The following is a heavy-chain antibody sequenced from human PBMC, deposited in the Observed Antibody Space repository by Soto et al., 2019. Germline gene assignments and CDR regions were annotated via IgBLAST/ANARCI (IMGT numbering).Heavy chain of an antibody. CDR3: ARHSRYSSSWYAGYFDY. V-gene: IGHV5-51*01. CDR1: GYSFTSYW. J-gene: IGHJ4*02. D-gene: IGHD6-13*01. CDR2: IYPGDSDT. Sequence: GESLKISCKGSGYSFTSYWIGWVRQMPGKGLEWMGIIYPGDSDTRYSPSFQGQVTISADKSISTAYLQWSSLKASDTAMYYCARHSRYSSSWYAGYFDYWGQGTLVTVSS.